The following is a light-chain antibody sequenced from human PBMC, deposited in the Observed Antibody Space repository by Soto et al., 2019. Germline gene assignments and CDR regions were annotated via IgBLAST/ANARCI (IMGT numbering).Light chain of an antibody. J-gene: IGKJ1*01. CDR1: QSVGSY. Sequence: EIVLTQSPATLSLSPGEGATLSCRASQSVGSYLVWYQQRPGLAPRLLIYDTSNRATGIPARFSGSGSGTDFTLTISSLEPEDFAVYYCQQRSDWPRTVGQGTKVDIK. V-gene: IGKV3-11*01. CDR2: DTS. CDR3: QQRSDWPRT.